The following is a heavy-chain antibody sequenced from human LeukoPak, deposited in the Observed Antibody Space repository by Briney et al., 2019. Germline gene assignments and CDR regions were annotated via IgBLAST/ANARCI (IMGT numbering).Heavy chain of an antibody. CDR3: VRDYGDYRRYYYMDV. J-gene: IGHJ6*03. CDR2: INHSGST. D-gene: IGHD4-17*01. Sequence: SETLSLTCAVYGGSFSGYYWSWIRQPPGKGLEWIGEINHSGSTNYNPSLKSRVTISVDTSKNQFSLKLSSVTAADTAVYYCVRDYGDYRRYYYMDVWGKGTTVTVSS. V-gene: IGHV4-34*01. CDR1: GGSFSGYY.